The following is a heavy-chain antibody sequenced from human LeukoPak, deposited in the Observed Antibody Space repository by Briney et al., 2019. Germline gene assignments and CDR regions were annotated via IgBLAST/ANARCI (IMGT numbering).Heavy chain of an antibody. J-gene: IGHJ4*02. V-gene: IGHV4-39*07. CDR3: ARAQNYYDSSGYYF. CDR2: IYYSGST. D-gene: IGHD3-22*01. Sequence: KPSETLSLTCTVSGGSISSSSYYWGWIRQPPGKGLEWIGSIYYSGSTYYNPSLKSRVTISVDTSKNQFSLKLSSVTAADTAVYYCARAQNYYDSSGYYFWGQGTLVTVSS. CDR1: GGSISSSSYY.